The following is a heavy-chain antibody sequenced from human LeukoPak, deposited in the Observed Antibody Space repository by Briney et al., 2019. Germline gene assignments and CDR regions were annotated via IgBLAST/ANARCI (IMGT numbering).Heavy chain of an antibody. V-gene: IGHV4-4*07. CDR3: AREMYYDFWSGYYGGGGFDY. CDR1: GGSISSYY. J-gene: IGHJ4*02. Sequence: PSETLSLTCTVSGGSISSYYWSWIRQPAGKGLEWIGRIYTSGSTNYNPSLKSRVTMSVDTSKNQFSLKLSSVTAADTAVYYCAREMYYDFWSGYYGGGGFDYWGQGTLVTVSS. CDR2: IYTSGST. D-gene: IGHD3-3*01.